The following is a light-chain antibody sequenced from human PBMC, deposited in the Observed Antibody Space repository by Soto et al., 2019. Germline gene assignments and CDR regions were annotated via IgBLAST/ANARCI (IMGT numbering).Light chain of an antibody. CDR1: SKDGGGYNY. CDR3: SSYSNTSTLYV. CDR2: DVN. V-gene: IGLV2-14*01. Sequence: QSALTQPASVSGFPGQSITISCTGTSKDGGGYNYVSWYQKHPGKAPKLKIYDVNKRPSGVSNRFSGSKSGNTASLTISGLQAEDEADYYCSSYSNTSTLYVFGTGTKVTVL. J-gene: IGLJ1*01.